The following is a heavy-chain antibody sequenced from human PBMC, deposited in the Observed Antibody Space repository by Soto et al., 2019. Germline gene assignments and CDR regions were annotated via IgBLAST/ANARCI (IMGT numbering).Heavy chain of an antibody. CDR1: GGSISSEYFH. V-gene: IGHV4-30-4*08. D-gene: IGHD2-21*02. J-gene: IGHJ6*02. CDR2: IHYTGSI. CDR3: AREDDGGDRDYYGLDV. Sequence: SETLSLTCAVSGGSISSEYFHWTWIRQSPGKGLEWIGYIHYTGSIMYNPSFKSRLTMAVDTTKNQFSLQLTSVTAADTAVYFCAREDDGGDRDYYGLDVWGQGTTFTVSS.